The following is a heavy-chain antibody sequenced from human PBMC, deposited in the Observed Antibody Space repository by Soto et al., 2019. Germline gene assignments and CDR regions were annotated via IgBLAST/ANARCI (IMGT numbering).Heavy chain of an antibody. V-gene: IGHV1-46*01. CDR2: IIPSDGST. Sequence: ASVKVSFKASGYTFINYYLHCLRQAPGQVLEWIGRIIPSDGSTHYAQRFQDIVIRTRDTSTSTVYMELNSLRSEDSAVYYCARGGPELATIGSFDYWGQGTLVTVSS. D-gene: IGHD5-12*01. CDR1: GYTFINYY. J-gene: IGHJ4*02. CDR3: ARGGPELATIGSFDY.